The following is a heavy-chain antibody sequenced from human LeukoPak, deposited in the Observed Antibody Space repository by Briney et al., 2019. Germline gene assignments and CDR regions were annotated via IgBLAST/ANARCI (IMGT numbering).Heavy chain of an antibody. CDR1: GVSISSSS. V-gene: IGHV4-59*01. D-gene: IGHD7-27*01. CDR3: PTVAVPPAGQGNWGLSFDH. J-gene: IGHJ4*02. Sequence: SETLSLTCIVSGVSISSSSWSWIRQPPGKGLEWIGYIYYGGSVSSNPSLESRVAISLDTSKNQVSLHLTSVTAADTAVYYCPTVAVPPAGQGNWGLSFDHWGQGILVTVSP. CDR2: IYYGGSV.